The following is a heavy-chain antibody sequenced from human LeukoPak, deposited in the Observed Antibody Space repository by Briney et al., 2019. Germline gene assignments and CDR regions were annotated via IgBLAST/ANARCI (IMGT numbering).Heavy chain of an antibody. CDR2: IRSKAYGGTT. J-gene: IGHJ4*02. Sequence: GRSLRLSCTDSGFTFGDYAMSWVRQAPATGLEGVGFIRSKAYGGTTEYAASVKGRFTISRDDSKSIAYLQMSSLRTEDTAVYYCTRVRSLYTYYFDYWGQGTLVTVSS. D-gene: IGHD2-2*02. CDR1: GFTFGDYA. V-gene: IGHV3-49*04. CDR3: TRVRSLYTYYFDY.